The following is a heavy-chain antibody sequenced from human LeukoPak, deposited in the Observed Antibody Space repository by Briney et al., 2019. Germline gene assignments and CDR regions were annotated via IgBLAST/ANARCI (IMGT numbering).Heavy chain of an antibody. J-gene: IGHJ4*02. D-gene: IGHD2-15*01. Sequence: ASVRVSCKASGYTFTSYTMHWVRQAPGQRLEWMGWINAGNGNTKYSQKFQDRVTITRDTSASTAYMELSSLRSEDTAVYYCARFPYYCSGGSCYAFFDYWGQGTLVTVSS. CDR2: INAGNGNT. V-gene: IGHV1-3*01. CDR1: GYTFTSYT. CDR3: ARFPYYCSGGSCYAFFDY.